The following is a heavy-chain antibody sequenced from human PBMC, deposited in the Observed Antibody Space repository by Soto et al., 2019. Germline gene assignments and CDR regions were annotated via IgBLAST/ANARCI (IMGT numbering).Heavy chain of an antibody. CDR2: IYSGGST. D-gene: IGHD2-15*01. CDR3: ASEYSFDAYDI. Sequence: GGSLRLSCAASGFTDSSNYMSWVRQAPGKGLEWVSGIYSGGSTYYADSVKGRFTISRHNSKNTLYLQMNSLRAEDTAVYYSASEYSFDAYDIWGPGTMVTFSS. CDR1: GFTDSSNY. J-gene: IGHJ3*02. V-gene: IGHV3-53*04.